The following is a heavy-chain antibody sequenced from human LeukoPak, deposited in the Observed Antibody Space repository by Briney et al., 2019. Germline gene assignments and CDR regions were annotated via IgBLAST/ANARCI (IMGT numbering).Heavy chain of an antibody. D-gene: IGHD5-12*01. V-gene: IGHV3-30-3*01. CDR1: GFTFSSYA. Sequence: GSLRLSCAASGFTFSSYAMHWVRQAPGKGLEWVAVISYDGSNKYYADSVKGRFTISRDNSKNTLYLQMNSLRAEDTAVYYCASGYSGYDPLRFDPWGQGTLVTVSS. CDR2: ISYDGSNK. CDR3: ASGYSGYDPLRFDP. J-gene: IGHJ5*02.